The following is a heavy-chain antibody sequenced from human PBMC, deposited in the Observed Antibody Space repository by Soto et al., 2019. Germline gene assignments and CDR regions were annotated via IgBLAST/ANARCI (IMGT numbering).Heavy chain of an antibody. CDR1: GFTFSSYA. V-gene: IGHV3-23*01. D-gene: IGHD2-2*01. Sequence: PGGSLRLSCAASGFTFSSYAMSWVRQAPGKGLEWVSAISGSGGSTYYADSVKGRFTISRDNSKNTLYLQMNSLRAEDTAVYYCAKDRYCSSTSCYADIVVVVAAPGYFFDYWGQGTLVTVSS. CDR3: AKDRYCSSTSCYADIVVVVAAPGYFFDY. J-gene: IGHJ4*02. CDR2: ISGSGGST.